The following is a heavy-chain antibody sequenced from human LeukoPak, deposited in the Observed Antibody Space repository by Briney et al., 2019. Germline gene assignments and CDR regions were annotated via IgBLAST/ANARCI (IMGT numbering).Heavy chain of an antibody. CDR3: ARYYSSGWHFDY. Sequence: SETLSLTCTVSGGSLSGYYWSWIRQPAGKGLEWIGRIYSSGSTNYNPSLKSRATMSVDTSKNQFSLKLSSVTAADTAVYYCARYYSSGWHFDYWGQGTLVTVSS. J-gene: IGHJ4*02. V-gene: IGHV4-4*07. CDR1: GGSLSGYY. CDR2: IYSSGST. D-gene: IGHD6-19*01.